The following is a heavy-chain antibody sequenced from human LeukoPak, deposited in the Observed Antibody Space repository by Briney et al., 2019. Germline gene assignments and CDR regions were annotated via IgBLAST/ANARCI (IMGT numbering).Heavy chain of an antibody. Sequence: SETLSLTCDVPGYSIIRGYYWGWVRQPPGKGLEFIVSMYQSGTTYYNPSFKSRVTISIDTSKNQFSLTLRSVTAADTAVYYCARHDTFGGIIVPYFDCWGQGILVTVSS. V-gene: IGHV4-38-2*01. CDR3: ARHDTFGGIIVPYFDC. J-gene: IGHJ4*02. CDR1: GYSIIRGYY. CDR2: MYQSGTT. D-gene: IGHD3-16*02.